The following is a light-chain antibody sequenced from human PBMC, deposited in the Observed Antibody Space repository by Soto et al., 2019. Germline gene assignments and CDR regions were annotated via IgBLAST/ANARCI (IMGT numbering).Light chain of an antibody. CDR3: CSYTTSDTRV. J-gene: IGLJ1*01. CDR2: EVN. V-gene: IGLV2-14*01. CDR1: SSDVGAYNH. Sequence: QSALTQPASVSGSPGQSITISCTGTSSDVGAYNHVSWYQHHPGKAPKLMIYEVNNRPSGVSNRFSGSKSGYTASLTISGLQAEDEADYYCCSYTTSDTRVFGTGTKRTVL.